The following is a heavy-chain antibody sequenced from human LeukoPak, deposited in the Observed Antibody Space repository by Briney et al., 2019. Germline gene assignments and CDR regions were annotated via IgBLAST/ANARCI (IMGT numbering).Heavy chain of an antibody. D-gene: IGHD2/OR15-2a*01. J-gene: IGHJ4*02. CDR1: GYTFTSYD. V-gene: IGHV7-4-1*02. CDR2: INTNTGNP. Sequence: SSVKVSCKASGYTFTSYDINWVRQATGQGLEWMGWINTNTGNPTYAQGFTGRFVFSLDTSVSTAYLQISSLKAEDTAVYYCARDHTSMPNDYWGQGTLVTVSS. CDR3: ARDHTSMPNDY.